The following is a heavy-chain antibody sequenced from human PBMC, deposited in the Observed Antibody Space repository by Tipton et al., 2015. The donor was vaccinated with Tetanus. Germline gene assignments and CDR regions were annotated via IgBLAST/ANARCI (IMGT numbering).Heavy chain of an antibody. D-gene: IGHD3-22*01. CDR1: GYTFTGYY. CDR3: ARDRGYYIYYGMDV. J-gene: IGHJ6*02. Sequence: QLVQSGAEVKKPGASVKVSCKASGYTFTGYYIYWVRQAPGQGLEWMGWIDPNSGGTVYAQKFQGGVTMTRDTSISTAYMGLRSLRSGDTAVYYCARDRGYYIYYGMDVWGPGTTVTVS. CDR2: IDPNSGGT. V-gene: IGHV1-2*02.